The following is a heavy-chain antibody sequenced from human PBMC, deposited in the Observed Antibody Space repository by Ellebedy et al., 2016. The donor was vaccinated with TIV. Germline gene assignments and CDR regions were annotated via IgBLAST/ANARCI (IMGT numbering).Heavy chain of an antibody. CDR2: IRQDGSEE. Sequence: GGSLRLSXAAAGFSFSTDSMSWVRQAPGKGLEWVASIRQDGSEEYYVDSVKGRFTISRDNAKTSLYLQMNSLRAEDTAVYYCARGLRWTDYWGQGSLVTVSS. D-gene: IGHD4-23*01. V-gene: IGHV3-7*03. CDR3: ARGLRWTDY. CDR1: GFSFSTDS. J-gene: IGHJ4*02.